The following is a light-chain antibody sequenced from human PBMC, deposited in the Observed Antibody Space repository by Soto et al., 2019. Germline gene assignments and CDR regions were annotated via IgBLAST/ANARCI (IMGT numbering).Light chain of an antibody. Sequence: QSALTQPASVSGSPGQSITISCTGTSNDVGGYDLVSWYQQHPDKAPKVIIYEGSQRPSGVSNRFSASKSGNTASLTISGLQAEDEADYYCCSFAGSGTWVFGGGTKVTVL. CDR3: CSFAGSGTWV. CDR2: EGS. V-gene: IGLV2-23*01. J-gene: IGLJ3*02. CDR1: SNDVGGYDL.